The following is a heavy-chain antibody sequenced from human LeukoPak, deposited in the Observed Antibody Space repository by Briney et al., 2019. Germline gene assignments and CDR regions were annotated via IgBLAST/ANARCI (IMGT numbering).Heavy chain of an antibody. Sequence: ASVKVSCKASGYTFTGYYMHWVRQAPGQGLEWMGWINPNSGGTNYAQKFQGRVTMTRDTSISTAYMELSRLRSDDTAVYYCARGWVTIKPMFRRHYYYMDVWGKGTTVTISS. V-gene: IGHV1-2*02. J-gene: IGHJ6*03. CDR1: GYTFTGYY. CDR3: ARGWVTIKPMFRRHYYYMDV. D-gene: IGHD3-3*01. CDR2: INPNSGGT.